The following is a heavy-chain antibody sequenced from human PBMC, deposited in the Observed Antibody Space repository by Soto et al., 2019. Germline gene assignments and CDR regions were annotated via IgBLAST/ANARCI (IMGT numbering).Heavy chain of an antibody. V-gene: IGHV3-21*01. Sequence: PGGSLRLSCAASGFTFSSYSLNWVRQAPGKGLEWVSSISSSSTYIYYADSVKGRFTISRDNAKNSLYLQMNSLRAEDTAVYYCARGTGLYCGGDCYPLDYWGQGILVTVSS. CDR2: ISSSSTYI. CDR3: ARGTGLYCGGDCYPLDY. D-gene: IGHD2-21*01. J-gene: IGHJ4*02. CDR1: GFTFSSYS.